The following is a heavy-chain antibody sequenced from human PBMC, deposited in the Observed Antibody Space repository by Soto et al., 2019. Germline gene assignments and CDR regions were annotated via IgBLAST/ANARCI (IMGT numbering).Heavy chain of an antibody. CDR1: GFTISNYA. Sequence: QPGGSLRLSCAASGFTISNYAVHLVRQAPGKGLEWVAVIWYEGGNKYYADSVKGRFKISRDNSKNTLYLQMDSLRAEDTAVYYCARDYEKYDMWGEGTPVTVS. CDR2: IWYEGGNK. V-gene: IGHV3-33*01. D-gene: IGHD3-22*01. J-gene: IGHJ4*02. CDR3: ARDYEKYDM.